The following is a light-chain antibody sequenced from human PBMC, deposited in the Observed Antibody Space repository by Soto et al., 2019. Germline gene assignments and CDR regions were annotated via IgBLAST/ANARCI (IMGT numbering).Light chain of an antibody. V-gene: IGLV2-11*01. CDR3: CSYAGSYTYV. Sequence: QSVLTQPRSVSGSLGQSVTISCTGTSSDVGGYNYVSWYQQHPGKAPKLMIYDVIKRPSGVPDRFSGSKSGNTASLTIFGLQAEDEADYYCCSYAGSYTYVFGTGTKVTVL. CDR1: SSDVGGYNY. J-gene: IGLJ1*01. CDR2: DVI.